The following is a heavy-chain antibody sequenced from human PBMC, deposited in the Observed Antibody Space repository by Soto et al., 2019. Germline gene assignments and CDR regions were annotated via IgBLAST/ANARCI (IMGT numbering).Heavy chain of an antibody. Sequence: SQTLSLTCTVSGGSSSSGGYYWSRVRQPPGKGLEWIGYIYYSGSTYYNPSLKSRVTISVDTSKNRFSLKPSSVTAADPAVYYCERHLIVVVVTAWLAPWGKGTLVPV. J-gene: IGHJ5*02. D-gene: IGHD2-2*01. V-gene: IGHV4-30-4*01. CDR3: ERHLIVVVVTAWLAP. CDR1: GGSSSSGGYY. CDR2: IYYSGST.